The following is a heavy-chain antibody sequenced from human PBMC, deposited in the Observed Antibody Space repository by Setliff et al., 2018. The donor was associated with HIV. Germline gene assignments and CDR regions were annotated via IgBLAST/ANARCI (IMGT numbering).Heavy chain of an antibody. D-gene: IGHD4-17*01. Sequence: PSETLSLTCTVTGGSISTNNFYWGWIRQPPGKGPEWIGSVYYSGSTHYNPSLKSRVTISVDTSKNQFSLKLSSVTAADTAVYYCARESYDYGDYVGSSSFDYWGQGTLVTVSS. CDR2: VYYSGST. J-gene: IGHJ4*02. CDR1: GGSISTNNFY. V-gene: IGHV4-39*02. CDR3: ARESYDYGDYVGSSSFDY.